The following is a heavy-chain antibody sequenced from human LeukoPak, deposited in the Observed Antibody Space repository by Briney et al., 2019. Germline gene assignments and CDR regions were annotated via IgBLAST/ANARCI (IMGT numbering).Heavy chain of an antibody. J-gene: IGHJ5*02. D-gene: IGHD6-13*01. CDR2: ISSSGSTI. CDR1: GFTFSDYY. Sequence: GGSLRLSCAASGFTFSDYYMSWIRQAPGKGLEWVSYISSSGSTIYYADSVKGRFTISRDNAKNSLYLQMNSLRAEDTAVCYCARDYLAAAGTFDPWGQGTLVTVSS. V-gene: IGHV3-11*04. CDR3: ARDYLAAAGTFDP.